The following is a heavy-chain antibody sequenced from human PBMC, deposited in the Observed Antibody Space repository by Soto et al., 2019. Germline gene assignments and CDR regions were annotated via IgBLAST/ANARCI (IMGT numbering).Heavy chain of an antibody. Sequence: QVTLKESGPVLVKPKETLTLTCTVSGFSLSNARMGVSWIRQPPGKALEWLAHIFSNDEKSYSTSLKSRLTISKDTSKSQVVLTMTNMDPVDTATYYCARIGVAVGPFDYWGQGTLVTVSS. V-gene: IGHV2-26*01. CDR2: IFSNDEK. CDR3: ARIGVAVGPFDY. J-gene: IGHJ4*02. CDR1: GFSLSNARMG. D-gene: IGHD6-19*01.